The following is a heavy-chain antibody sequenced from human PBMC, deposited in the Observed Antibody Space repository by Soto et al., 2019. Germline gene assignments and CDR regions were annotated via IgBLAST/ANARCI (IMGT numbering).Heavy chain of an antibody. CDR3: ARSPRSSPYFDY. Sequence: LKISCKGSGYSFTSYWIGWVRQMPGKGLEWMGIIYPGDSDTRYSPSFQGQVTISADKSISTAYLQWSSLEASDTAFYFCARSPRSSPYFDYWGQGALVTVSS. J-gene: IGHJ4*02. V-gene: IGHV5-51*01. D-gene: IGHD6-13*01. CDR2: IYPGDSDT. CDR1: GYSFTSYW.